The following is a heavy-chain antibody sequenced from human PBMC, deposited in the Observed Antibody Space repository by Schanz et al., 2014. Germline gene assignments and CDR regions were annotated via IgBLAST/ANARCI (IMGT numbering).Heavy chain of an antibody. V-gene: IGHV4-34*02. J-gene: IGHJ4*02. CDR3: ARAARRTRVVPLYFDY. D-gene: IGHD2-2*01. CDR1: GGSFSSNY. CDR2: INHGGST. Sequence: QVQLQQWGAGLLKPSETLSLTCAVYGGSFSSNYWSWIRQPPGKGLEWIGEINHGGSTNYNPSLKSRVTISVDTSKNQFSLKLRSVTAADTAVYYCARAARRTRVVPLYFDYWGQGTLVTVSS.